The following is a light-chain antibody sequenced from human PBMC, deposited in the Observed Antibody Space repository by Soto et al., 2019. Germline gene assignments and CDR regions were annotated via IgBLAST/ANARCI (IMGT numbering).Light chain of an antibody. CDR1: QSISSW. CDR2: DAS. J-gene: IGKJ1*01. CDR3: QQYNSYPWT. Sequence: DIQMTQSPSTLSASVGDRVTITCRASQSISSWLAWYQQKPGKAPKLLIYDASSLESGVPSRFSGSGSGTEFTLTISSLQSDDFATYYCQQYNSYPWTVGQGTKVDIK. V-gene: IGKV1-5*01.